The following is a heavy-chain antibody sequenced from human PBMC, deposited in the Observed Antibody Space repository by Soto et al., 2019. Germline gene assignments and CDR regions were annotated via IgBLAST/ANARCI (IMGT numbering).Heavy chain of an antibody. CDR3: ATQGRTTTEFDF. CDR2: INAGNGNT. J-gene: IGHJ4*02. D-gene: IGHD4-4*01. Sequence: ASVKVSCKASGYTFTSYAMHWVRQAPGQRLEWMGWINAGNGNTKYSQKFQGRVTITRDTSASTAYMDLSSLRSEDTAVYYCATQGRTTTEFDFWGQGTLVTVSS. V-gene: IGHV1-3*01. CDR1: GYTFTSYA.